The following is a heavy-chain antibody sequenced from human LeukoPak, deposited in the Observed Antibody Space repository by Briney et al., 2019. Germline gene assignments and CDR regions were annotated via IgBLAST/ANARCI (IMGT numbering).Heavy chain of an antibody. Sequence: SETLSPTCTVSGGSISSGGYYWSWIRQHPGKGLEWIGYIYCSGSTYYNPSLKSRVTISVDTSKNQFSLKLSSVTAADTAVYYCASLNGGNWFDPWGQGTLVTVSS. CDR2: IYCSGST. CDR3: ASLNGGNWFDP. J-gene: IGHJ5*02. CDR1: GGSISSGGYY. V-gene: IGHV4-31*03. D-gene: IGHD2-8*01.